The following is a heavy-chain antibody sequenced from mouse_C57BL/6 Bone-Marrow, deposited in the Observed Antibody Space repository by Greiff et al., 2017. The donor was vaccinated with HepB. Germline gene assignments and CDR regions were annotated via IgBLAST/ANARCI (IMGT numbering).Heavy chain of an antibody. J-gene: IGHJ2*01. D-gene: IGHD1-1*01. CDR1: GYTFTSYW. CDR3: ARPLITTVVATFYFDY. Sequence: QVQLQQSGAELAKPGASVKLSCKASGYTFTSYWMHWVNQRPGQGLEWIGYINPSSGYTKYNQKFKDKATLTADKSSSTAYMQLSSLTYEDSAVYYCARPLITTVVATFYFDYWGQGTTLTVSS. CDR2: INPSSGYT. V-gene: IGHV1-7*01.